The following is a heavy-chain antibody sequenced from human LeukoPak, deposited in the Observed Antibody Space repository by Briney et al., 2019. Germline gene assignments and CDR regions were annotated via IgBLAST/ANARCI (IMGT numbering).Heavy chain of an antibody. J-gene: IGHJ4*02. V-gene: IGHV3-7*01. CDR3: ARDKLTGDSYFDN. CDR2: IDPAGRGK. D-gene: IGHD2-21*02. Sequence: GGSLRLFCAASGFTFSSYCMSWVRQAPGKGLEWVANIDPAGRGKRYVDAVKDRFTISRDNDKTSVYLQMSSLRAEDTAVYYCARDKLTGDSYFDNWGQGALVTVSS. CDR1: GFTFSSYC.